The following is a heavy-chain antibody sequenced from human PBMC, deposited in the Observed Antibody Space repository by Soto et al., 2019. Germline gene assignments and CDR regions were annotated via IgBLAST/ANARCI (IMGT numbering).Heavy chain of an antibody. D-gene: IGHD3-22*01. CDR1: GGTFSSYA. CDR3: ARDGRGPYDSSGYFSYYYYYGMDA. V-gene: IGHV1-69*13. J-gene: IGHJ6*02. CDR2: IIPIFGTA. Sequence: SVKVSCKASGGTFSSYAISWVRQAPGQGLEWMGGIIPIFGTANYAQKFQGRVTITADESTSTAYMELSSLRSEDTAVYYCARDGRGPYDSSGYFSYYYYYGMDAWGQGTTVTVSS.